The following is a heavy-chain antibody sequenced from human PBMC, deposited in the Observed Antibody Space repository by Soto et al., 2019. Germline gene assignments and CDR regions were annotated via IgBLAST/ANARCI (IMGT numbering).Heavy chain of an antibody. Sequence: QVQLGESGGGVVQPGKSLRLSCEAAGFTFRTDGMHWVRQAPDKGLQWVAMIAADGIDKKYVESVKGRFIISRDNSKNTVYLQMNSLRVVDTAVYYCAKDRSRTWSLDNWGQGILVTVSS. CDR2: IAADGIDK. CDR3: AKDRSRTWSLDN. D-gene: IGHD1-1*01. J-gene: IGHJ4*02. V-gene: IGHV3-30*18. CDR1: GFTFRTDG.